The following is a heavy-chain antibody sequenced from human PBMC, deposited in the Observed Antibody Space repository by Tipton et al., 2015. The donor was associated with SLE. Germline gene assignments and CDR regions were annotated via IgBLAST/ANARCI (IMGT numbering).Heavy chain of an antibody. J-gene: IGHJ4*02. CDR2: FYHTGTT. V-gene: IGHV4-38-2*01. CDR3: VRGVAS. CDR1: GYSISCGFH. Sequence: TLSLTCAVSGYSISCGFHWGWIRQTPGEGLEWIGNFYHTGTTHYNPSLKSRVTISVDMSKNQFSLKLTSVTAADTAVYYCVRGVASWGQGTLVTVSS.